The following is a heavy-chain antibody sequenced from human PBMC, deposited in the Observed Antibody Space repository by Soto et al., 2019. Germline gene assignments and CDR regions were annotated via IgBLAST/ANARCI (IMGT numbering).Heavy chain of an antibody. CDR3: ARVYCSDARCYSPDDAFDF. V-gene: IGHV3-7*01. D-gene: IGHD2-15*01. CDR1: GFTFSSYW. Sequence: VQLVESGGGLVQPGGSLRLSCGASGFTFSSYWMSWVRQAPGKGLEWVANIKQDGDEKYYVDSVKGRFTISRDNAKNSLDLQMNSLRAEDTAVYYCARVYCSDARCYSPDDAFDFWGQGTMVSVSS. J-gene: IGHJ3*01. CDR2: IKQDGDEK.